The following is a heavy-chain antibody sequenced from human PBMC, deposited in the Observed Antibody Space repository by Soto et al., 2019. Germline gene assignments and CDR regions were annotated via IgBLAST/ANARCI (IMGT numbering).Heavy chain of an antibody. CDR1: GFTFTSSA. Sequence: SVKVSCKASGFTFTSSAVQWVRQARGQRLEWIGWIVVGSGNTNYAQKFQERVTITRDMSTSTAYMELSSLRSEDTAVYYCAVAALTYYYYGMDVWGQGTTVTVSS. CDR3: AVAALTYYYYGMDV. V-gene: IGHV1-58*01. J-gene: IGHJ6*02. D-gene: IGHD6-6*01. CDR2: IVVGSGNT.